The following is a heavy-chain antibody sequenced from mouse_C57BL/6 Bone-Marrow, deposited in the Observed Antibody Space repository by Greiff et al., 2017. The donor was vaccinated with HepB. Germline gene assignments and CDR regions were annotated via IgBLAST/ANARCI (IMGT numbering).Heavy chain of an antibody. Sequence: QVQLKQSGAELVRPGASVTLSCKASGYTFTDYEMHWVKQTPVHGLEWIGAIDPETGGTAYNQKFKGKAILTADKSSSTAYRELRSLTSEDSAVYYCTRDFYWGQGTLVTVSA. V-gene: IGHV1-15*01. CDR1: GYTFTDYE. J-gene: IGHJ3*01. CDR2: IDPETGGT. CDR3: TRDFY.